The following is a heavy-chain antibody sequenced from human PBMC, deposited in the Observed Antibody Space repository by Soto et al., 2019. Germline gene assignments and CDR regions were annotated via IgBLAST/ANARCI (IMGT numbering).Heavy chain of an antibody. J-gene: IGHJ4*02. D-gene: IGHD3-22*01. CDR2: ISYDGSNE. CDR3: AKDTYYHDSTGYYVFDY. CDR1: GFTFSSYG. Sequence: QVQLVESGGGVVQPGNSLRLSCAASGFTFSSYGMHWVRQPPGKGLEWVAGISYDGSNEHYADSVKGRFAISRDNSKNTVYLQMNSLRAEVTAVYYCAKDTYYHDSTGYYVFDYWGQGTLVTVSS. V-gene: IGHV3-30*18.